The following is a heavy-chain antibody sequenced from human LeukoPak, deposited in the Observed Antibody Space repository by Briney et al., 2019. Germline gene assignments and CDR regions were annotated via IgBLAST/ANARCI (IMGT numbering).Heavy chain of an antibody. CDR2: IYYSGST. CDR3: ARRGAYGSGSYSDWYFDL. D-gene: IGHD3-10*01. J-gene: IGHJ2*01. V-gene: IGHV4-59*08. CDR1: GGSISSYY. Sequence: SETLSLTCTVSGGSISSYYWSWIRQPPGKGLEWIGYIYYSGSTNYNPSLKSRVTISVDPSKNQFSLKLSSVTAADTAVYYCARRGAYGSGSYSDWYFDLWGRGTLVTVSS.